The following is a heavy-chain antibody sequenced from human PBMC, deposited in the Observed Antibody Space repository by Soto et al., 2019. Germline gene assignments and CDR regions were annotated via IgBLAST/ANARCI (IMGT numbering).Heavy chain of an antibody. J-gene: IGHJ4*02. D-gene: IGHD5-18*01. V-gene: IGHV4-39*01. CDR2: IYYRGNT. Sequence: PSETLSLTCTVSGGSISSSSSYWGWIRQPPGKGLEWVGYIYYRGNTYYNPSLEGRVTISVDTSKNQFSLNLSSVTAADTAVYYCARHGYIYGHDYWGQGTLVTVSS. CDR1: GGSISSSSSY. CDR3: ARHGYIYGHDY.